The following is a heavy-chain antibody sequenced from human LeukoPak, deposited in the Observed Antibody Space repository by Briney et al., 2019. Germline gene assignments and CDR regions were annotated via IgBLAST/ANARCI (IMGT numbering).Heavy chain of an antibody. J-gene: IGHJ6*03. Sequence: GGSLRLSCAASGFTFSSYGMHWVRQAPGKGLEWVAFIRYDGSNKYYADSVKGRFTISRDNSKNTLYLQMNSLRAEDTAVYYCAKDFGRPYYYYYYMDVWGKGTTVTVSS. CDR2: IRYDGSNK. V-gene: IGHV3-30*02. CDR3: AKDFGRPYYYYYYMDV. CDR1: GFTFSSYG. D-gene: IGHD3-16*01.